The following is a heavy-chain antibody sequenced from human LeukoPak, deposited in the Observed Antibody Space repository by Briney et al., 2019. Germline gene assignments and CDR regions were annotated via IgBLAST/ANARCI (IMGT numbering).Heavy chain of an antibody. V-gene: IGHV3-23*01. CDR1: RFTFRRCA. CDR3: AKRVATINYFDY. Sequence: GGSLRLPCAASRFTFRRCAKSWARQAPGKGMEWGSDISCSGGSTYYADSVKGRFTISRDNSKNTLYLQMNSLRAEDTAVYYCAKRVATINYFDYWGQGTLVTVSS. CDR2: ISCSGGST. D-gene: IGHD5-12*01. J-gene: IGHJ4*02.